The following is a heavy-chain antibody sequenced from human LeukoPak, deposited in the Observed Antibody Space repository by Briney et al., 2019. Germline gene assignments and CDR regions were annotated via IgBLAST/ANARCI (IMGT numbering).Heavy chain of an antibody. D-gene: IGHD2-15*01. V-gene: IGHV4-39*01. CDR1: GGSISSSSYY. CDR3: ARQGIGSCSDY. J-gene: IGHJ4*02. Sequence: SETLSLTCTVSGGSISSSSYYWGWIRQPPGTGLEWIGSIYYSGSTYYNPSLKSRVTISVDTSKNQFSLKLSSVTAADTAVYYCARQGIGSCSDYWGQGTLVTVSS. CDR2: IYYSGST.